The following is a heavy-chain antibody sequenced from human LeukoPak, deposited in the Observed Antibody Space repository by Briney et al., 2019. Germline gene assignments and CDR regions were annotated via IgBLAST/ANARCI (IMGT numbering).Heavy chain of an antibody. CDR3: AKLRYFDWLFEGNWFDP. D-gene: IGHD3-9*01. V-gene: IGHV3-23*01. J-gene: IGHJ5*02. CDR1: GFTFSSYA. CDR2: ISGSGGST. Sequence: GGSLRLSCAASGFTFSSYAMSWVRQAPGKGLEWVSAISGSGGSTYYADSAKGRFTISRDNSKNTLYLQMNSLRAEDTAVYYCAKLRYFDWLFEGNWFDPWGQGTLVTVSS.